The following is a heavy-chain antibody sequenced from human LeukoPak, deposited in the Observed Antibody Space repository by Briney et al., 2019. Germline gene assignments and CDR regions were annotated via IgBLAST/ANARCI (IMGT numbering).Heavy chain of an antibody. CDR3: ASNHYDFWSGPTPYYFDY. CDR1: GFTFSSYS. Sequence: GGSLRLSCAASGFTFSSYSMNWVRQAPGKGLEWVSSISSSSSYIYYADSVKGRFTISRGNAKNSLYLQMNSLRAEDTAVYYCASNHYDFWSGPTPYYFDYWGQGTLVTVSS. D-gene: IGHD3-3*01. CDR2: ISSSSSYI. J-gene: IGHJ4*02. V-gene: IGHV3-21*01.